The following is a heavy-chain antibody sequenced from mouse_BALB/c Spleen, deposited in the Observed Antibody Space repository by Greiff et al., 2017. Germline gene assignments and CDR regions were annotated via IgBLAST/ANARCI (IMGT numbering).Heavy chain of an antibody. CDR2: ISDGGSYT. CDR1: GFTFSDYY. Sequence: DVMLVESGGGLVKPGGSLKLSCAASGFTFSDYYMYWVRQTPEKRLEWVATISDGGSYTYYPDSVKGRFTISRDNAKNNLYLQMSSLKSEDTAMYYCARDREYEYAMDYWGQGTSVTVSS. CDR3: ARDREYEYAMDY. V-gene: IGHV5-4*02. D-gene: IGHD2-14*01. J-gene: IGHJ4*01.